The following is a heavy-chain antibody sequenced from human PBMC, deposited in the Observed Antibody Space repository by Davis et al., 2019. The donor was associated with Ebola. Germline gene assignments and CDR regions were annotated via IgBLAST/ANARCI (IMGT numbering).Heavy chain of an antibody. D-gene: IGHD6-13*01. CDR2: IWYDGSNK. CDR3: NIAAAYIDY. J-gene: IGHJ4*02. Sequence: PGGSLRLSCAASGFTFSSYGMHWVRQAPGKGLEWVAVIWYDGSNKYYADSVKGRFTISRDNAKNSLYLQMNSLRAEDTAVYYCNIAAAYIDYWGQGTLVTVSS. CDR1: GFTFSSYG. V-gene: IGHV3-33*03.